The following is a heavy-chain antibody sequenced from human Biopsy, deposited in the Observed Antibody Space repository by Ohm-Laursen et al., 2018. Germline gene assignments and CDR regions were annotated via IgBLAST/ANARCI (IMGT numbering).Heavy chain of an antibody. V-gene: IGHV4-34*09. D-gene: IGHD4-23*01. CDR1: GESFNGYY. CDR2: IYYSGTT. J-gene: IGHJ2*01. CDR3: ARRPYGGTRYWYFDL. Sequence: SQTLSLTCAVYGESFNGYYWSWIRQTPGKGLEWIGYIYYSGTTYYNPSLKSLVTISVDTSKNQFSLKLNSVTAADTAVYYCARRPYGGTRYWYFDLWGRGTLVTVSS.